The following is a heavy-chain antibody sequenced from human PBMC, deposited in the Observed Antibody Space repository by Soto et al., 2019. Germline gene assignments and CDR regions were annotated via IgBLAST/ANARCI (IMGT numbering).Heavy chain of an antibody. Sequence: VKVSCKASGGTFSSYAISWVRQAPGQGLEWMGGIIPIFGTANYAQKFQGRVTITADESTSTAYMELSSLRSEDTAVYYCARAYGSGSYLFHYFDYWGQGTLVTVSS. V-gene: IGHV1-69*13. D-gene: IGHD3-10*01. J-gene: IGHJ4*02. CDR1: GGTFSSYA. CDR2: IIPIFGTA. CDR3: ARAYGSGSYLFHYFDY.